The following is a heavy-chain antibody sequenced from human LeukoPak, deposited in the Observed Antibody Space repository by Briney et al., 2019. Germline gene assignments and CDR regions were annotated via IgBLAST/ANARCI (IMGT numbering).Heavy chain of an antibody. CDR1: GYTFTSYY. V-gene: IGHV1-46*01. Sequence: GASVKVSCKASGYTFTSYYMHWVRQAPGQGLEWMGIINPSGGSTSYAQKFQGRVTITADESTSTAYMELSSLRSEDTAVYYCARASLEYSRSYYYYGMDVWGQGTTVTVSS. CDR2: INPSGGST. CDR3: ARASLEYSRSYYYYGMDV. J-gene: IGHJ6*02. D-gene: IGHD6-6*01.